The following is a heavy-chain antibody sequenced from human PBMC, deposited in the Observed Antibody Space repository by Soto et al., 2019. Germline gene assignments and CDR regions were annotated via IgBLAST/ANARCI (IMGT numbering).Heavy chain of an antibody. CDR3: ARLGGYYQAFDS. CDR2: IHYTGTT. CDR1: GGSISGDY. D-gene: IGHD3-22*01. J-gene: IGHJ4*02. Sequence: QVQLQESGPGLVKPSETLSLTCTVSGGSISGDYWSWIRQSPGKGLEWIGYIHYTGTTKYNPSLKSRLTVPVATSKTQCSLTLSSVTAADTAVYYCARLGGYYQAFDSWGQGTLVTVAS. V-gene: IGHV4-59*08.